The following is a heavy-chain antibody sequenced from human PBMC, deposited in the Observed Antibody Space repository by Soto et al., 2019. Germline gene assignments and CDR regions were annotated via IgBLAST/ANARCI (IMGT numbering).Heavy chain of an antibody. V-gene: IGHV2-70*04. CDR2: IDWDDDK. CDR3: ARMFHCSGGTCPFDY. CDR1: GFSLSTSGRR. D-gene: IGHD2-15*01. Sequence: ESGPTLVNPTQTLTLTCTFSGFSLSTSGRRGSWIRQPPVKALEWLARIDWDDDKLYNTSLKTRLTISKDTSKNQVVLTMTNMGAVDTATYYCARMFHCSGGTCPFDYWGQGALVTVSS. J-gene: IGHJ4*02.